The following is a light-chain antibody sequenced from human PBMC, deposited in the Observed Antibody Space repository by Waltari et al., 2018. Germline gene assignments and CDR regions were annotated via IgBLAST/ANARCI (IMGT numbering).Light chain of an antibody. CDR2: DVV. Sequence: QSALTQPASVSGSPGQSITISCTGTRSDVVGYNAVSWYQQHPGKAPKLMIYDVVSRPSGVPNRFSGSKSGNTASLVISGLQADDEADYYCSSYTSSISYVFGTGTKVTVL. CDR1: RSDVVGYNA. CDR3: SSYTSSISYV. J-gene: IGLJ1*01. V-gene: IGLV2-14*03.